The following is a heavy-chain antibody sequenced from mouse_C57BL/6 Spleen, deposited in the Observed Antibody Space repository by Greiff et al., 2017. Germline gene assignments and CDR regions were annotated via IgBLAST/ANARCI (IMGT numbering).Heavy chain of an antibody. CDR2: ISYDGSN. CDR3: ASMGDYDWFAY. Sequence: VQLKESGPGLVKPSQSLSLTCSVTGYSITSGYYWNWIRQFPGNKLEWMGYISYDGSNNYNPSIKNRISITHDTSKNQFFLKLNSVTTEDTATYYCASMGDYDWFAYWGQGTLVTVSA. D-gene: IGHD2-4*01. CDR1: GYSITSGYY. V-gene: IGHV3-6*01. J-gene: IGHJ3*01.